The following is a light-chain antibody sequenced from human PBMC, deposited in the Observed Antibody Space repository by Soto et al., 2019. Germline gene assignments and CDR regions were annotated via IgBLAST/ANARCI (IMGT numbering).Light chain of an antibody. J-gene: IGKJ5*01. CDR2: GVS. CDR3: QQRSNWPIT. V-gene: IGKV3D-20*02. CDR1: QSVTYSY. Sequence: EIVLTQSPGTLSLSPGERATLSCWASQSVTYSYLAWYQQKPGQAPRLLISGVSSRATGIPDRFSGSGSGTEFTLTISTLEPEDFAVYYCQQRSNWPITFGQGTRLEIK.